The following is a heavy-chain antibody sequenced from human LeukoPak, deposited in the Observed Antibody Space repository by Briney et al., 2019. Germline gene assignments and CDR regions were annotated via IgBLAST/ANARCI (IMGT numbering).Heavy chain of an antibody. CDR3: ARYENSGYLFDY. CDR2: IYPGDSDT. CDR1: GYSFTSYW. D-gene: IGHD5-12*01. V-gene: IGHV5-51*03. J-gene: IGHJ4*02. Sequence: GESLKISCKGAGYSFTSYWIGWVRQMPGKGLDWMGIIYPGDSDTRYSPSFQGHVTISADKSISTAYLQWSSLKASDTAMYHCARYENSGYLFDYWGQGTLVTVSS.